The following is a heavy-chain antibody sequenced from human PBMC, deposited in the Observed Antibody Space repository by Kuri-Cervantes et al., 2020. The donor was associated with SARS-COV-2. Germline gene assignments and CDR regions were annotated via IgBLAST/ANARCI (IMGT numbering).Heavy chain of an antibody. CDR2: IYYSGST. V-gene: IGHV4-34*01. CDR1: GGSFSGYY. D-gene: IGHD2-2*01. CDR3: ARRGDIVVVPAGAFDI. J-gene: IGHJ3*02. Sequence: SETLSLTCAVYGGSFSGYYWSWIRQPPGKGLEWIGSIYYSGSTYYNPSLKSRVTISVDTSKNQFPLKLSSVTAADTAVYYCARRGDIVVVPAGAFDIWGQGTMVTVSS.